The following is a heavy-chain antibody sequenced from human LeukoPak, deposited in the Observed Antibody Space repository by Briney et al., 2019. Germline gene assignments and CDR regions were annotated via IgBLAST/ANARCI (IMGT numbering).Heavy chain of an antibody. Sequence: PGGSLKLSCAASGFTVSSNYMSWVRQAPGKGLEWVSVIYSGGSTYYADSVKGRFTISRDNSKNTLYLQMNSLRAEDTAVYYCARDSSSWDAFDIWGQGTMVTVSS. J-gene: IGHJ3*02. V-gene: IGHV3-66*01. D-gene: IGHD6-13*01. CDR2: IYSGGST. CDR1: GFTVSSNY. CDR3: ARDSSSWDAFDI.